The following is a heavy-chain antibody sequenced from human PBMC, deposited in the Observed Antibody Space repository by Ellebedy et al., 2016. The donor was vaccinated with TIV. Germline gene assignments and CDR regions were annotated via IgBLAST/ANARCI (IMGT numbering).Heavy chain of an antibody. CDR1: GYSISSGSY. V-gene: IGHV4-38-2*01. CDR2: IYHSGST. D-gene: IGHD2/OR15-2a*01. J-gene: IGHJ3*02. CDR3: ATFRNLDGFDI. Sequence: SETLSLTCAVSGYSISSGSYWGWIRQPPGKGLERIGSIYHSGSTSYNPSLKRRVSISMDTSRNQFSLKLSSVTAADTAVYYCATFRNLDGFDIWGQGKMVTVSS.